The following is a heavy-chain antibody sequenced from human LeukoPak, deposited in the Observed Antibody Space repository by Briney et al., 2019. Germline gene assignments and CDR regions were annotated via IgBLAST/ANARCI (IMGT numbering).Heavy chain of an antibody. CDR2: ISSSSSTI. CDR1: GFTFSSYS. V-gene: IGHV3-48*04. J-gene: IGHJ4*02. D-gene: IGHD2-2*01. CDR3: ARPYCSSTSCFYYFDY. Sequence: PGTSLRLSCAASGFTFSSYSMNWVRQAPGKGLEWVSCISSSSSTIYYADSVKGGCTFSIDNAKISLYLQMSSLRAEDTAVYYCARPYCSSTSCFYYFDYWGQGTLVTVSS.